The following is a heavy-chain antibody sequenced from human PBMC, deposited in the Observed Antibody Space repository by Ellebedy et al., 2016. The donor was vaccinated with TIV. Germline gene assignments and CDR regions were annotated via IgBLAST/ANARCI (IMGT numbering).Heavy chain of an antibody. CDR1: GFTFSSYS. CDR2: ISSSSGYR. Sequence: GESLKISCAASGFTFSSYSMNWVRQAPGKGLEWVSSISSSSGYRYYADSVKGRFTISRHNAKNSLYLQMNSLRAEDTAVYYCARVYGDYRMDVWGQGTTVTVSS. V-gene: IGHV3-21*01. CDR3: ARVYGDYRMDV. D-gene: IGHD4/OR15-4a*01. J-gene: IGHJ6*02.